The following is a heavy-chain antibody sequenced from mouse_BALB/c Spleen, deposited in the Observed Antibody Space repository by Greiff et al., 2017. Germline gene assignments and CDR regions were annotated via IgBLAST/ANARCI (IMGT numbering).Heavy chain of an antibody. CDR3: ARNYGSSYDFDY. CDR2: IDPYYGGT. D-gene: IGHD1-1*01. CDR1: GYAFSSYW. J-gene: IGHJ2*01. V-gene: IGHV1-34*02. Sequence: EVQLQQSGAELVRPGSSVKISCKASGYAFSSYWMNWVKQSNGKSLEWIGNIDPYYGGTSYNQKFKGKATLTVDKSSSTAYMQLKSLTSEDSAVYYCARNYGSSYDFDYWGQGTTLTVSS.